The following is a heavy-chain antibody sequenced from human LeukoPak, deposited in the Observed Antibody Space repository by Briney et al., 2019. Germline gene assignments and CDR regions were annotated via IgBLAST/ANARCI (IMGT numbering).Heavy chain of an antibody. CDR2: ISSSGSNI. Sequence: GGSLRLSCAAFGFTFSDYYMSWIRQAPGKGLEWVSYISSSGSNIYYADSVKGRFTISRDNDKNSLYLQMNSLRAEDTAVYYCARIKGYSRFDIWGQGTMVTVSS. CDR3: ARIKGYSRFDI. CDR1: GFTFSDYY. J-gene: IGHJ3*02. V-gene: IGHV3-11*04. D-gene: IGHD6-13*01.